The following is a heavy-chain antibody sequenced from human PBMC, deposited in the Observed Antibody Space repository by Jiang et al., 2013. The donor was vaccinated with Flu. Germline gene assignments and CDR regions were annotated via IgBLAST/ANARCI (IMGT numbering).Heavy chain of an antibody. D-gene: IGHD2-2*01. J-gene: IGHJ6*02. V-gene: IGHV3-30*02. Sequence: RLSCAASGFTFSSYGMHWVRQAPGKGLEWVAFIRYDGSNKYYADSVKGRFTISRDNSKNTLYLQMNSLRAEDTAVYYCAKQVVPAAMDYYYGMDVWGQGTTVTVSS. CDR3: AKQVVPAAMDYYYGMDV. CDR2: IRYDGSNK. CDR1: GFTFSSYG.